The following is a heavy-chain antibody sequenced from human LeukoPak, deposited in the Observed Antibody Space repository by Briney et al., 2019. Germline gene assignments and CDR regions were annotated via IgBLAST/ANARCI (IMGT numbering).Heavy chain of an antibody. D-gene: IGHD1-26*01. CDR3: ARDLDQYSGRYGGFGHDF. Sequence: ASVKVSCKASGYTFTSYGINWVRQAPGQGLEWMGWISAYNGNTNYAQKLQGRVTMTTDTSTSTAYMELRSLRSDDTAVYYCARDLDQYSGRYGGFGHDFWGQGILVTVSS. V-gene: IGHV1-18*01. J-gene: IGHJ4*02. CDR1: GYTFTSYG. CDR2: ISAYNGNT.